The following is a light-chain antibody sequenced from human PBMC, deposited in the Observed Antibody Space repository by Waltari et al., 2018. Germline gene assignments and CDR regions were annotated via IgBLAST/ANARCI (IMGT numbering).Light chain of an antibody. CDR1: SNNNGSYA. V-gene: IGLV1-44*01. Sequence: QSALTQEASVSGTVGQKVTLSCTGNSNNNGSYAVGWYQQSSHVVPKTLMVGNSLPSGIPDRFSGSKSGTTASLTISGLQPEDEADYYCSTWDHSLRAQVFGGGTKLTVL. CDR3: STWDHSLRAQV. J-gene: IGLJ3*02. CDR2: GNS.